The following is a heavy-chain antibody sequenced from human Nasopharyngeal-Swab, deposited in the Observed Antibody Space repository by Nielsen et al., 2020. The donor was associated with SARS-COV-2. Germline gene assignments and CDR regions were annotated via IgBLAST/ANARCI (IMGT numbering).Heavy chain of an antibody. V-gene: IGHV3-48*03. J-gene: IGHJ4*02. CDR3: AREDPIAVAGNLDY. CDR1: RFTFSSYE. CDR2: ISSSGITI. Sequence: GGSLRLSCASSRFTFSSYEMNWVRPAPGKGLEWISYISSSGITIYYADSVKGRFTISRDNSKNTLYLQMNSLRAEDTAVYYCAREDPIAVAGNLDYWGQGTLVTVSS. D-gene: IGHD6-19*01.